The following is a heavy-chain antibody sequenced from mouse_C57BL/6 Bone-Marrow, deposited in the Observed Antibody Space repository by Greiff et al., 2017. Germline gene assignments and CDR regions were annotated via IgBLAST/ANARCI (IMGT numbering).Heavy chain of an antibody. J-gene: IGHJ1*03. CDR1: GYTFTSYW. CDR2: IHPNSGST. V-gene: IGHV1-64*01. CDR3: ARSHYYYGGVYWYFDV. Sequence: QVQLQQPGAELVKPGASVKLSCKASGYTFTSYWMHWVKQRPGQGLEWIGMIHPNSGSTNDNEKFKSKATLTVDKSSSTAYMQLSSLTSEDSAVYYCARSHYYYGGVYWYFDVWGTGTTGTVSS. D-gene: IGHD1-1*02.